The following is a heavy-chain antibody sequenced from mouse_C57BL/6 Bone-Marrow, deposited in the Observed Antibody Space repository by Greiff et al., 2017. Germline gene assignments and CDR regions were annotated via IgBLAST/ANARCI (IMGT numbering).Heavy chain of an antibody. CDR1: GYTFTDYY. Sequence: EVKLQQSGPELVKPGASVKISCKASGYTFTDYYMNWVKQSHGKSLEWIGDINPNNGGTSYNQKFKGKATLTVDKSSSTAYMELRSLTSEDSAVYYCARCGSSYDYYAMDYWGQGTSVTVSS. J-gene: IGHJ4*01. CDR2: INPNNGGT. V-gene: IGHV1-26*01. D-gene: IGHD1-1*01. CDR3: ARCGSSYDYYAMDY.